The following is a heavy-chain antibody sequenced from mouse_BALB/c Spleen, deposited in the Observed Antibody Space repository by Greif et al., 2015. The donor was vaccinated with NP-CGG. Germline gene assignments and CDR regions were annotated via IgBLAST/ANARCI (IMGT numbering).Heavy chain of an antibody. V-gene: IGHV1-67*01. CDR3: ARLGNYGNPYYYAMDY. J-gene: IGHJ4*01. CDR2: ISTYNGNT. CDR1: GYTFTDYA. D-gene: IGHD2-1*01. Sequence: VKLQESGPEVVRPGVSVKISCKGSGYTFTDYAMHWVKQSHAKSLEWIGVISTYNGNTNYNQKFKGKATMTVDKSSSTAYTELARLTSEDSAIYYCARLGNYGNPYYYAMDYWGQGTSVTVSS.